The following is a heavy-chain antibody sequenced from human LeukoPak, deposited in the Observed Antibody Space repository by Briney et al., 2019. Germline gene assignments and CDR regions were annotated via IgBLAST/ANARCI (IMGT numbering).Heavy chain of an antibody. J-gene: IGHJ4*02. D-gene: IGHD6-13*01. CDR2: IYHSGST. CDR3: ARSSSWYVGY. CDR1: GGSISSGGYY. Sequence: PSQTLSLTCTVSGGSISSGGYYWSWIRQPPGKGLEWIGYIYHSGSTYYNPSLKSRVTISVDRSKNQFSLKLSSVTAADTAVYYCARSSSWYVGYWGQGTLVTVSS. V-gene: IGHV4-30-2*01.